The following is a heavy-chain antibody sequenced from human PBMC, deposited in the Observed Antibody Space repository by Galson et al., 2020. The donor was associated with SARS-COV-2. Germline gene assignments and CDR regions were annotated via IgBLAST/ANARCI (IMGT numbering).Heavy chain of an antibody. CDR2: ISSSSYI. Sequence: GGSLRLSCAASGFTFSSYSMNCVRQAPGKGLEWVSSISSSSYIYYADSVKGRFTISRDNAKNSLYLQMNSLRAEDTAVYYCARDYDSSGCFDYWGQGTLVTVSS. J-gene: IGHJ4*02. CDR3: ARDYDSSGCFDY. D-gene: IGHD3-22*01. V-gene: IGHV3-21*01. CDR1: GFTFSSYS.